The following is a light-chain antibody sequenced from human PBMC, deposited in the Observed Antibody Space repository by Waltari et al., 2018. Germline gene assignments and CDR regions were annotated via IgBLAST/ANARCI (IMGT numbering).Light chain of an antibody. CDR1: RSLLYTSIDKSY. CDR2: WAS. V-gene: IGKV4-1*01. CDR3: QQYYTTPLT. Sequence: DIVMIQSPDSLAVSLGGRATINCKSSRSLLYTSIDKSYLAWYQQKPGQPPKLLIYWASTRESGVPDRFSGSGSGTDFTLTISSLQAEDVAVYYCQQYYTTPLTFGPGTTVDIK. J-gene: IGKJ3*01.